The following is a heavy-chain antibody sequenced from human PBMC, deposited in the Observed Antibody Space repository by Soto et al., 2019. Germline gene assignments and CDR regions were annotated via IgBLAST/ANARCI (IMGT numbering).Heavy chain of an antibody. D-gene: IGHD3-10*01. CDR3: AKAHYYGSGQGPFDY. CDR1: GFTFDDYA. Sequence: LRLSCAASGFTFDDYAMHWVRQAPGKGLEWVSGISWNSGSIGYADSVKGRFTISRDNAKNSLYLQMNSLRAEDTALYYCAKAHYYGSGQGPFDYWGQGTLVTVSS. CDR2: ISWNSGSI. V-gene: IGHV3-9*01. J-gene: IGHJ4*02.